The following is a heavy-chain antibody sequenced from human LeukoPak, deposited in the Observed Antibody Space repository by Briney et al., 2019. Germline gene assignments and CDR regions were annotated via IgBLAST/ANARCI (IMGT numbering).Heavy chain of an antibody. CDR2: INWNSVRI. V-gene: IGHV3-9*01. Sequence: TGGSLRLSCAASGFTLDDYAMHWVRQAPGKGLEWVAGINWNSVRIVYADSVKGRFTISRDNTKNSLYLQMNSLRAEDTALYYCAKDMGDFWTGYPMDVWGKGTTVTVSS. CDR3: AKDMGDFWTGYPMDV. CDR1: GFTLDDYA. J-gene: IGHJ6*03. D-gene: IGHD3/OR15-3a*01.